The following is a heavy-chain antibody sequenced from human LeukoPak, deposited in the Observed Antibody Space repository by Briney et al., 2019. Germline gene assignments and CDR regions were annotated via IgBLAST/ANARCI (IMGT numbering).Heavy chain of an antibody. Sequence: ASVKVSCKASGYTFTSYDINWVRQATGQGLEWMGWMNPNSGNTGYAQKFQGRVTMTRNTSISTAYMELSSLRSEDTAVYYCARALGYYYGSGSRYYMDVWGKGTTVTISS. D-gene: IGHD3-10*01. CDR1: GYTFTSYD. V-gene: IGHV1-8*01. J-gene: IGHJ6*03. CDR3: ARALGYYYGSGSRYYMDV. CDR2: MNPNSGNT.